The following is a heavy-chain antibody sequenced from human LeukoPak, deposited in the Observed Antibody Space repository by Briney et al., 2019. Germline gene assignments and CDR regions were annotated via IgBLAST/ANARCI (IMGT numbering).Heavy chain of an antibody. D-gene: IGHD6-13*01. Sequence: GGSLRLSCAASGFTFSSYAMSWVRQAPGKGLEWVSAISGSGCSTYYADSVKGRFTISRDNSKNTLYLQMNSLRAEDTAVYYCAKGGEYSSSWYWYFDYWGQGTLVTVSS. CDR1: GFTFSSYA. CDR3: AKGGEYSSSWYWYFDY. V-gene: IGHV3-23*01. CDR2: ISGSGCST. J-gene: IGHJ4*02.